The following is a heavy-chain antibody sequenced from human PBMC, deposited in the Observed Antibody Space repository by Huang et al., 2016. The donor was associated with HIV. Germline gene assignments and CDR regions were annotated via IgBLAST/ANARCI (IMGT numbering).Heavy chain of an antibody. CDR3: ARVPPGYGGNSYLDY. J-gene: IGHJ4*02. D-gene: IGHD2-21*02. CDR1: GFTVSNNY. V-gene: IGHV3-53*01. Sequence: EVQLVESGGGLLQPGGSLRLSCAASGFTVSNNYMTWVRQAPGKGLEWVSVLFGGGSTSYADSVKGRFTISRDNSKNTLFLQMNSLRAEDTAVYYCARVPPGYGGNSYLDYWGQGTLVTVSS. CDR2: LFGGGST.